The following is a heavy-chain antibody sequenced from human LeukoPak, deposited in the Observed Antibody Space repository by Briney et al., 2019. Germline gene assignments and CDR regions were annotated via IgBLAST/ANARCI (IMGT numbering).Heavy chain of an antibody. D-gene: IGHD3-9*01. CDR3: AREGPPNYDTI. V-gene: IGHV4-59*01. CDR2: ICYSGST. CDR1: GGSISNYY. Sequence: PSETLSLTCTVSGGSISNYYWSWIRQPPGKGLEWIGYICYSGSTNYNPSLKSRVTISVDTSKNQFSLKLNSVTAADTAVYYCAREGPPNYDTIWGQGTMVTVSS. J-gene: IGHJ3*02.